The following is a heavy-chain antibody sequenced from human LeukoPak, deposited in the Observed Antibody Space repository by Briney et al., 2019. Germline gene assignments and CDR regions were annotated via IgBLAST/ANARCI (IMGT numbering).Heavy chain of an antibody. CDR2: VHNDGDTK. V-gene: IGHV3-33*01. CDR1: GFTFSSYY. CDR3: ATGTGYYYDR. J-gene: IGHJ4*02. Sequence: GRSLRLSCAASGFTFSSYYMHWVRQAPGKCLEWVAVVHNDGDTKYFGDSVKGRLTISRDNSKNTLYLQMNSLRAEDTAVYYCATGTGYYYDRWGQGTLVTVAS. D-gene: IGHD3-9*01.